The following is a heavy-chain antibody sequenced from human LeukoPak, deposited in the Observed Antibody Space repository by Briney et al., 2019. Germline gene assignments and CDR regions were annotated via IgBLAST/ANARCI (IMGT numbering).Heavy chain of an antibody. V-gene: IGHV4-59*01. CDR2: IYYSGST. J-gene: IGHJ5*02. Sequence: SETLSLTCTVSGGSISSYYWSWIRQPPGKGLEWIGYIYYSGSTNYNPSLKSRVTISVDTSKNQFSLKLSSVTAADTDVYYCARSTHYDYGWGSYPYGFFWFDPWGQGTLVTVSS. CDR1: GGSISSYY. D-gene: IGHD3-16*01. CDR3: ARSTHYDYGWGSYPYGFFWFDP.